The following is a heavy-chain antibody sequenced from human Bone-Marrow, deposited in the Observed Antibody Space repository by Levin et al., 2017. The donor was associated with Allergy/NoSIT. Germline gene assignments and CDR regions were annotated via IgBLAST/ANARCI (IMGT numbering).Heavy chain of an antibody. J-gene: IGHJ4*02. Sequence: GGSLRLSCAVSGFTFSTYAMHWVRQAPGKGLEWVAVISFDGSKKFYADSVKGRFTISRDNSKNILFLQMNSLRVEDTAVYYCARPEHFCRSTDSCYLDYWGQGTLVTVSS. D-gene: IGHD2-2*01. CDR1: GFTFSTYA. CDR3: ARPEHFCRSTDSCYLDY. V-gene: IGHV3-30*04. CDR2: ISFDGSKK.